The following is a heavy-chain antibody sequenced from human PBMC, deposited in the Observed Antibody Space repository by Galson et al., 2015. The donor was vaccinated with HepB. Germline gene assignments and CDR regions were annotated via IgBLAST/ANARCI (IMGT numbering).Heavy chain of an antibody. CDR1: GFIFSNYW. Sequence: SLRLSCAASGFIFSNYWMHWVRQAPGKGLVWVSCIHSDGISSTYADSVKGRFTISRDNAKNTLYLQMNSLRAEDTAVYYCVRGPYATTVAGGPFDYWGQGSLVTVSS. D-gene: IGHD6-19*01. CDR2: IHSDGISS. J-gene: IGHJ4*02. CDR3: VRGPYATTVAGGPFDY. V-gene: IGHV3-74*01.